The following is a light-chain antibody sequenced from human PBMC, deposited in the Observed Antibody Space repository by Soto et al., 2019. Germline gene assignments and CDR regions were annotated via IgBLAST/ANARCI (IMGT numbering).Light chain of an antibody. V-gene: IGKV1-5*01. CDR2: GAS. Sequence: DIQMTQSPSTLSASLGDRVTSTCRASQSINNWLDWYQQKPGKAPKLLIYGASSLQSGVPSRFSGSGSGTHFTLTISSLQPDDFATYYCQHYKTFSWTFGQGTKVDIK. CDR3: QHYKTFSWT. CDR1: QSINNW. J-gene: IGKJ1*01.